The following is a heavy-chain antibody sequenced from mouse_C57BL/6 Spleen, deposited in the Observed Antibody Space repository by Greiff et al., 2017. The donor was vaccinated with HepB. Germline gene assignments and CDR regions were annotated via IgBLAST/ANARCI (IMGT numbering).Heavy chain of an antibody. V-gene: IGHV2-3*01. Sequence: QVQLQQSGPGLVAPSQCLSISCTASGFSFTSYGVSWVRQPPGKGLEWLGVICGDGSTNYHSALISRLSISKDNYKSQAFLKLNSLQTDDTATYYCAREGGVLPYFDYWGQGTTLTVSS. CDR2: ICGDGST. D-gene: IGHD5-5*01. J-gene: IGHJ2*01. CDR3: AREGGVLPYFDY. CDR1: GFSFTSYG.